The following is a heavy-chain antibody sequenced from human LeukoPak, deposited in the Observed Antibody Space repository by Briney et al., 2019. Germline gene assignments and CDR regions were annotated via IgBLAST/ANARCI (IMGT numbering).Heavy chain of an antibody. CDR3: ARVVACSGGSCYHWNWFDP. CDR2: IYYSGST. J-gene: IGHJ5*02. CDR1: GGSISSYY. V-gene: IGHV4-59*01. Sequence: SETLSLTCTVSGGSISSYYWSWIRQPPGKGLEWIGYIYYSGSTNYNPSLKSRVTTSVDTSKNQFSLKLSSVTAADTAVYYCARVVACSGGSCYHWNWFDPWGQGTLVTVSS. D-gene: IGHD2-15*01.